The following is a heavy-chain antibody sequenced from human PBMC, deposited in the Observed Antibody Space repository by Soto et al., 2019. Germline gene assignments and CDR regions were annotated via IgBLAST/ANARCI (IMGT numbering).Heavy chain of an antibody. Sequence: GESLMISCKGSGYNFATYWIGWVRQTPGKGLEWIGIIYPPNSDTKYRPSFEGQVTIPAEKSINTAYLQWSSLTASDTAVYYCARHRLYSSSWTTFDYWGQGTLVTVSS. V-gene: IGHV5-51*01. D-gene: IGHD2-2*01. J-gene: IGHJ4*02. CDR1: GYNFATYW. CDR2: IYPPNSDT. CDR3: ARHRLYSSSWTTFDY.